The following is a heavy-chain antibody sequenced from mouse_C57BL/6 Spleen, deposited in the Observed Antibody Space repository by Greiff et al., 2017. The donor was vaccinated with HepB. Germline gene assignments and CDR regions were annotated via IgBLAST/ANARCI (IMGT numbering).Heavy chain of an antibody. CDR1: GFSLTSYG. V-gene: IGHV2-5*01. CDR2: IWRGGST. J-gene: IGHJ2*01. D-gene: IGHD2-4*01. CDR3: AKNGDYDEEGFDY. Sequence: QVQLQQSGPGLVQPSQSLSITCTVSGFSLTSYGVHWVRPSPGKGLEWLGVIWRGGSTDYNAAFMSRLSITKDNSKSQVFFKMNSLQADDTAIYYCAKNGDYDEEGFDYWGQGTTLTVSS.